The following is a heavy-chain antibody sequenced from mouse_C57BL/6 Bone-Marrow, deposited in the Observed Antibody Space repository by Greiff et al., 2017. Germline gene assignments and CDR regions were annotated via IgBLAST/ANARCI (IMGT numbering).Heavy chain of an antibody. V-gene: IGHV14-4*01. CDR3: TTSTVVAPYYFDY. J-gene: IGHJ2*01. CDR1: GFNIKDDY. CDR2: IDPENGDT. D-gene: IGHD1-1*01. Sequence: VQLQQSGAELVRPGASVKLSCTASGFNIKDDYMHWVKQRPEQGLEWIGWIDPENGDTEYASKFQGKATITADTSSNTAYLQLSSLTSDDTAVYYCTTSTVVAPYYFDYWGQGTTLTVSS.